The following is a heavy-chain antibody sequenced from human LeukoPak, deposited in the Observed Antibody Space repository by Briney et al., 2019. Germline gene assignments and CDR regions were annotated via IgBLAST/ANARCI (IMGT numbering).Heavy chain of an antibody. V-gene: IGHV3-66*01. J-gene: IGHJ4*02. Sequence: PGGSLRLPCAASGFTFSTYSMNWVRQAPGKGLEWVSSIYSGGSTYYTDSVKGRFTISRDNSKNTLYLQMNSLRAEDTAVYYCARDLAGYNSFDYWGQGTLVTVSS. CDR1: GFTFSTYS. D-gene: IGHD5-24*01. CDR3: ARDLAGYNSFDY. CDR2: IYSGGST.